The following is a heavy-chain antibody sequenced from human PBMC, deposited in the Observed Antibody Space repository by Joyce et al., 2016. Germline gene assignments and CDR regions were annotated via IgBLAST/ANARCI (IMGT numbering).Heavy chain of an antibody. CDR2: IYWDDDK. Sequence: QITLKESGPTLVKPTQTLTLTCAFSGFSLSTRGVGVGWIRQPPGKALEWLALIYWDDDKRDSPSMKSRRTITKDTSRNQVVLTMTNMDPVDTATYYCAHRPNSGYDPSAFDFWGQGTLVTVSS. D-gene: IGHD5-12*01. CDR3: AHRPNSGYDPSAFDF. J-gene: IGHJ4*02. V-gene: IGHV2-5*02. CDR1: GFSLSTRGVG.